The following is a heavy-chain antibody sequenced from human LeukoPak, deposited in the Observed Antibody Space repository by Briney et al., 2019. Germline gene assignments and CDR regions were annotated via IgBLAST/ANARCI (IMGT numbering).Heavy chain of an antibody. Sequence: ASVKVSCKASGHTFTSYGISWVRQAPGQGLEWMGWISAYNGNTNYAQKLQGRVTMTTDTSTSTAYMELRSLRSDDTAVYYCARDLLEYYYDSSGYYSLWGQGTLVTVSS. D-gene: IGHD3-22*01. J-gene: IGHJ4*02. CDR1: GHTFTSYG. CDR3: ARDLLEYYYDSSGYYSL. V-gene: IGHV1-18*01. CDR2: ISAYNGNT.